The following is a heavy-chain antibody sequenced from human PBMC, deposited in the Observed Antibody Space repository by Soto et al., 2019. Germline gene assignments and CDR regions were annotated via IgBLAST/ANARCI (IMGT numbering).Heavy chain of an antibody. CDR1: GGSISSGDYY. D-gene: IGHD6-6*01. CDR2: IYYSGST. V-gene: IGHV4-30-4*01. CDR3: ASSIAARSPYFDY. Sequence: PSETLSLTCTVSGGSISSGDYYWSWIRQPPGKGLEWIGYIYYSGSTYYNPSLKSRVTISVDTSKNQFSLKLSSVTAAGTAVYYCASSIAARSPYFDYWGQGTLVTVSS. J-gene: IGHJ4*02.